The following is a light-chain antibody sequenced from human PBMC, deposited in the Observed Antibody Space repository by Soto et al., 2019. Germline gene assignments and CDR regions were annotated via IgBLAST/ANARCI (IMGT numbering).Light chain of an antibody. V-gene: IGLV1-44*01. CDR3: AAWDDSLNGSL. Sequence: QSVLTQPPSASGTPGQRVTISCSGSSSNIGSNTVNWYQQLPGAAPKLLIYSNNQRPSGVPDRFSGSQSGTSASLAISGLQSEDEADYYCAAWDDSLNGSLFGGGTQLTVL. CDR1: SSNIGSNT. CDR2: SNN. J-gene: IGLJ2*01.